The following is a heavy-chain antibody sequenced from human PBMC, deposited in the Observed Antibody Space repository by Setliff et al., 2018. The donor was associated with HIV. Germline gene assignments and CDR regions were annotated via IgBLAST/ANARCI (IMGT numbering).Heavy chain of an antibody. CDR1: GGTFSSYA. D-gene: IGHD6-19*01. Sequence: SVKVSCKASGGTFSSYAITWVRQAPGQGLEWMGGVVPTIHEATYAQKFQGRVTITADESATTVYMEMSGLTPEDTAVYFCARDGLLVAGIRFDYWGQGTLVTVSS. CDR3: ARDGLLVAGIRFDY. CDR2: VVPTIHEA. V-gene: IGHV1-69*13. J-gene: IGHJ4*01.